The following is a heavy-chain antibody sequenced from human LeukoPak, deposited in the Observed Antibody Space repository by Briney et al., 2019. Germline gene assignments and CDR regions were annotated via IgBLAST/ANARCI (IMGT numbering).Heavy chain of an antibody. D-gene: IGHD3-10*01. Sequence: SVKVSCKASGGTFSSYAISWVRQAPGEGLEWMGGIIPIFGTAHYAQTFQSRVTITADKLTSKAYLEVCRLRSEEVAVYYCARDGSTMVRGVSYYFNYWGQGTLVTVSS. J-gene: IGHJ4*02. CDR3: ARDGSTMVRGVSYYFNY. CDR1: GGTFSSYA. CDR2: IIPIFGTA. V-gene: IGHV1-69*06.